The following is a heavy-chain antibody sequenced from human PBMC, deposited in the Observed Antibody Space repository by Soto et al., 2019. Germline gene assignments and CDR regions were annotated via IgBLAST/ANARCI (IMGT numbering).Heavy chain of an antibody. Sequence: SVKVSCKASGGTFSSYAISWVRQAPGQGLEWMGGIIPIFGTANYAQKFQGRVTITADESTSTAYMELSSLRSEDTAVYYCARGIVEGSGSASYQATDVWGQGPTVTVSS. V-gene: IGHV1-69*13. J-gene: IGHJ6*02. CDR2: IIPIFGTA. CDR3: ARGIVEGSGSASYQATDV. D-gene: IGHD2-21*01. CDR1: GGTFSSYA.